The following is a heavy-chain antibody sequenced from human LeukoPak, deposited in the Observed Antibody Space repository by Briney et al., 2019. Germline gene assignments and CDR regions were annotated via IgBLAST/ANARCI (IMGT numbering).Heavy chain of an antibody. CDR1: GGSISSYY. D-gene: IGHD3-10*01. V-gene: IGHV4-59*12. CDR2: IYYSGST. J-gene: IGHJ4*02. CDR3: ARVNGPPGVTYYFDY. Sequence: PSETLSLTCTVSGGSISSYYWSWIRQPPGKGLEWIGYIYYSGSTNYNPSLKSRVTISVDTSKNQFSLKLSSVTAADTAVYYCARVNGPPGVTYYFDYWGQGTLVTVSS.